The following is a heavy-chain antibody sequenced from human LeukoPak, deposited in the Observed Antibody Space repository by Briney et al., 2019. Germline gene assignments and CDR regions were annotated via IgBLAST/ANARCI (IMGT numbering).Heavy chain of an antibody. CDR3: ARRNIAAAALDY. CDR2: ISDSGTYF. CDR1: GFTFSTYS. D-gene: IGHD6-13*01. Sequence: KPGGSLRLSCAASGFTFSTYSMNWVRQAPGKGLEWVSSISDSGTYFYYADSVKGRFTISRDNAKNSLFLQMNSLRAEDTAVYYCARRNIAAAALDYWGQGTLVTVSS. J-gene: IGHJ4*02. V-gene: IGHV3-21*04.